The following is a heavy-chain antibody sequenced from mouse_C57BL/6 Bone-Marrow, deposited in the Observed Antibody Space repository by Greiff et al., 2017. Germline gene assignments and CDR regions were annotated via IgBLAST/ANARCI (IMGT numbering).Heavy chain of an antibody. CDR2: IRSKSNNYAT. CDR3: VRHSVSSYFDY. V-gene: IGHV10-1*01. D-gene: IGHD1-1*01. J-gene: IGHJ2*01. Sequence: DVKLQESGGGLVQPKGSLKLSCAASGFSFNTYAMNWVRQAPGKGLEWVARIRSKSNNYATYYADSVKDRFTISRDDSESMLYLQMNNLKTEDTAMYYCVRHSVSSYFDYWGQGTTLTVSS. CDR1: GFSFNTYA.